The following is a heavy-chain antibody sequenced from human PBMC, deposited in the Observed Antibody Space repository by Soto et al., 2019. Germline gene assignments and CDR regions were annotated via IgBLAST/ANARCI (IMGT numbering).Heavy chain of an antibody. D-gene: IGHD2-2*02. CDR1: GYTFTSYA. V-gene: IGHV1-3*01. CDR2: INAGNGNT. J-gene: IGHJ4*02. Sequence: ASVKVSCKASGYTFTSYAMHWVRQAPGQRLEWMGWINAGNGNTKYSQKFQGRVTITRDTSASTAYMELSSLRSEDTAVYYCAKSATVPAAIAYWGPGTLVTVSS. CDR3: AKSATVPAAIAY.